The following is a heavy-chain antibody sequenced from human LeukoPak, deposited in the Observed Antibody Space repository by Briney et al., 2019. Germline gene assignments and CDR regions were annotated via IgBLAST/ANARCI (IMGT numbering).Heavy chain of an antibody. CDR2: TYYRSKWYN. Sequence: SQTLSLTCAISGDSVSSNSAAWNWIRQSPSRGLEWLGRTYYRSKWYNDYAVSVKSRITTNPDTSKNQFSLQLNSVTPEDTAVYYCARDRLGYCSSTSCYSFGWFDPWGQGTLVTVSS. J-gene: IGHJ5*02. V-gene: IGHV6-1*01. D-gene: IGHD2-2*01. CDR3: ARDRLGYCSSTSCYSFGWFDP. CDR1: GDSVSSNSAA.